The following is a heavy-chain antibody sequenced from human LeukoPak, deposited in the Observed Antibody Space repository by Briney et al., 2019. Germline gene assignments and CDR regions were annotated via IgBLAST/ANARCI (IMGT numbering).Heavy chain of an antibody. V-gene: IGHV3-23*01. CDR2: ISGGGGTT. CDR3: AKPGFTIIEF. Sequence: GGSLRLSCAASGFTFSSSAMSWVRQAPGKGLEWVSGISGGGGTTYHADSVKGRFTISRDTSNNTLYLQMNSLRADDTDVYYCAKPGFTIIEFWGQGTLVTVSS. J-gene: IGHJ4*02. CDR1: GFTFSSSA. D-gene: IGHD3-10*01.